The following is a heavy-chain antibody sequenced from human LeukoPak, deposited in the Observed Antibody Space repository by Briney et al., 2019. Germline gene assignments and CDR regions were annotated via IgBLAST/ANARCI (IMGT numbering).Heavy chain of an antibody. V-gene: IGHV1-2*02. J-gene: IGHJ4*02. CDR3: ARGLSDYDFWSGYEYYFDY. Sequence: GASVKVSCKASGYTFTGYYMHWVRQAPGQGLEWMGWINPNSGGTNYAQKFQGRVTMTRDTSISTAYMELSRLRSDDTAVYYCARGLSDYDFWSGYEYYFDYWGRGTLVTVSS. CDR2: INPNSGGT. D-gene: IGHD3-3*01. CDR1: GYTFTGYY.